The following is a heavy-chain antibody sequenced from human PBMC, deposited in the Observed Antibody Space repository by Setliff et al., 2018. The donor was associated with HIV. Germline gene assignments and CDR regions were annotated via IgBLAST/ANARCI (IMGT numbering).Heavy chain of an antibody. CDR2: IYYTGST. Sequence: PSETLSLTCTVSGGSMSSYYWSWIRQPPGKGLEWIGSIYYTGSTDYNPSLMSRVTISLDTPENQFSLKLNSVIAADTAVYYCARNRVPSSLWGQGTLVTVSS. J-gene: IGHJ4*02. CDR3: ARNRVPSSL. CDR1: GGSMSSYY. D-gene: IGHD3-10*01. V-gene: IGHV4-59*01.